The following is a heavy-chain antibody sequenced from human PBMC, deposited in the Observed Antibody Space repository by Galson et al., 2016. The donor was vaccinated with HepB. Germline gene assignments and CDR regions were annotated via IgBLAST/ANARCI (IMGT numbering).Heavy chain of an antibody. Sequence: SLRLSCADSGFTFSYYWMSWVRQGPGKGLEWVGNIKEDGGEKNYVDSVKGRFSISRDNAKNSLYLQMNSLRVEDTAVYYCTSDFGYSNYDWGQGTLVTVSS. CDR2: IKEDGGEK. J-gene: IGHJ4*02. CDR3: TSDFGYSNYD. V-gene: IGHV3-7*01. D-gene: IGHD6-13*01. CDR1: GFTFSYYW.